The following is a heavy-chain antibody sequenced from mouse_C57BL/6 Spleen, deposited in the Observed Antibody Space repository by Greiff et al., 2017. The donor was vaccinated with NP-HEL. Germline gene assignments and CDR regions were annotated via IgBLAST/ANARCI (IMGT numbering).Heavy chain of an antibody. CDR2: ISDGGSYT. Sequence: VQLKESGGGLVKPGGSLKLSCAASGFTFSSYAMSWVRQTPEKRLEWVATISDGGSYTYYPDNVKGRFTISRDNAKNNLYLQMSHLKSEDTAMYYCARPGGGYYYGSSFFDYWGQGTTLTVSS. CDR3: ARPGGGYYYGSSFFDY. CDR1: GFTFSSYA. V-gene: IGHV5-4*01. D-gene: IGHD1-1*01. J-gene: IGHJ2*01.